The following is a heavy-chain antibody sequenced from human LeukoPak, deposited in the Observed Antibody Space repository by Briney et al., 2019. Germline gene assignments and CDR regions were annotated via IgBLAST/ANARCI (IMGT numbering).Heavy chain of an antibody. J-gene: IGHJ4*02. Sequence: NPGESLQISCQTSGYRFSTYWIGGVRQVPGKGLEWMGIIYPGDSDTRYSPSFQGQVTMSADKSTSTAYLQWSSLRASDTAMYYCSRVYDTYWFDWGQGTLVTVSA. D-gene: IGHD2-8*01. CDR1: GYRFSTYW. V-gene: IGHV5-51*01. CDR3: SRVYDTYWFD. CDR2: IYPGDSDT.